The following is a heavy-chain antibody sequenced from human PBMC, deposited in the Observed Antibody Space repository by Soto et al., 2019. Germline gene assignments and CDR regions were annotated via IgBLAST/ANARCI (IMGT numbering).Heavy chain of an antibody. V-gene: IGHV4-31*03. CDR3: AREGGDGVDY. CDR1: GGSISSGGYY. Sequence: NPSETLSLTCTVSGGSISSGGYYWSWIRQHPGKGLEWIGYIYYSGDTYYNPSLKSRLTISLDTSKNQFSLKLISVTAADTAVYYGAREGGDGVDYWGQGSLVTVSS. D-gene: IGHD3-16*01. J-gene: IGHJ4*02. CDR2: IYYSGDT.